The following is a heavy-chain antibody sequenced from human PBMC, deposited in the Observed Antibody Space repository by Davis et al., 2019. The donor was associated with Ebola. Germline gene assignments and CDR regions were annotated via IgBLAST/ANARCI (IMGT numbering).Heavy chain of an antibody. Sequence: ASVQVSCKASGYSFSSYAITWVRQAPGQGPEWMGWISAYNGNTNYSQNFQGRVTMTTDTSTSTAYMELRNLRFDDTAVYYCARGTSGSFDYWGQGTLVTVSS. CDR3: ARGTSGSFDY. CDR2: ISAYNGNT. CDR1: GYSFSSYA. V-gene: IGHV1-18*01. D-gene: IGHD2-2*01. J-gene: IGHJ4*02.